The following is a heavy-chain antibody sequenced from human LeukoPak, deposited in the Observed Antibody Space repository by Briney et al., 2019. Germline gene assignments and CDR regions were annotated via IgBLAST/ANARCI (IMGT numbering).Heavy chain of an antibody. CDR2: IYYSGST. J-gene: IGHJ6*02. CDR3: ARAPGGGGSYPYYYYGMDV. D-gene: IGHD1-26*01. CDR1: GGSISSSSYY. V-gene: IGHV4-39*07. Sequence: PSETLSLTCTVSGGSISSSSYYWGWIRQPPGKGLEWIGSIYYSGSTYYNPSLKSRVTISVDTSKNQFSLKLSSVTAADTAVYYCARAPGGGGSYPYYYYGMDVWGQGTTVTVSS.